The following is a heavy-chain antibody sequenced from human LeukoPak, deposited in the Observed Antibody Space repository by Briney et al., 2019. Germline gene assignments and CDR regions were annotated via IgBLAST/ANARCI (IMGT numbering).Heavy chain of an antibody. J-gene: IGHJ4*02. D-gene: IGHD3-22*01. CDR3: ARSATDYDSSGYYSY. Sequence: GESLKISCKGPGYIFTSYWIGWVRQMPGKGLEWMGIIYPGDSDTRYSPSFQGQVTISADKSITTAYLQWSSLKASDTAMYYCARSATDYDSSGYYSYWGQGTLITVSS. V-gene: IGHV5-51*01. CDR2: IYPGDSDT. CDR1: GYIFTSYW.